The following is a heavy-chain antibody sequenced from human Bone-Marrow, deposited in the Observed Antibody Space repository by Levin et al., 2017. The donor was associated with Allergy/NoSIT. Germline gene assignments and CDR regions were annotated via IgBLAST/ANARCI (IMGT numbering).Heavy chain of an antibody. D-gene: IGHD3-10*01. CDR1: GGSFSGYY. V-gene: IGHV4-34*01. Sequence: SETLSLTCAVYGGSFSGYYWSWIRQPPGKGLDWIGEINHSGSTNYNPSLKSRVTVSVDTSKNQFSLKLSSVTAADTAVYYCARVSTGSYDYFDNWGQGTLVTVSS. CDR2: INHSGST. J-gene: IGHJ4*02. CDR3: ARVSTGSYDYFDN.